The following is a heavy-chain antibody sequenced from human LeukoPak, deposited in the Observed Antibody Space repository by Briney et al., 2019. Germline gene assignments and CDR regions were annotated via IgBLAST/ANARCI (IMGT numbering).Heavy chain of an antibody. J-gene: IGHJ4*02. Sequence: GGSLRLSCAVSGFTFNKYPMNWVRQAPGKGLEWVAVTSTDGSIQLYADSVKGRFTISRDNSKNTLYLQMNSLRAEDTAVYYCARGPPLLWFGELSYYFDYWGQGTLVTVSS. CDR2: TSTDGSIQ. CDR1: GFTFNKYP. CDR3: ARGPPLLWFGELSYYFDY. V-gene: IGHV3-30*14. D-gene: IGHD3-10*01.